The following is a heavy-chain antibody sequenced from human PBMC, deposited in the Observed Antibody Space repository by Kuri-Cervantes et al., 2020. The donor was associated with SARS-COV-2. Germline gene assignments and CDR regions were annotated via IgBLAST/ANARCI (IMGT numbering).Heavy chain of an antibody. V-gene: IGHV1-2*04. Sequence: ASAQVSCKVSGYTFSDYYMYWVRQAPGQGLEWMGWINPNSGGTNYAQKFQGWVTMTRDTSSTGYMELSRLRSDDTAVYYCARGMVRGLIQSYYYGMDVWGQGTTVTVSS. CDR2: INPNSGGT. CDR1: GYTFSDYY. CDR3: ARGMVRGLIQSYYYGMDV. J-gene: IGHJ6*02. D-gene: IGHD3-10*01.